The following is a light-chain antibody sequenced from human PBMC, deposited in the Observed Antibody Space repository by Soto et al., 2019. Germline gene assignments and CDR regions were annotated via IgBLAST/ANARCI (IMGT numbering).Light chain of an antibody. CDR1: QSLSGNY. Sequence: EIVLTQSPGTLSLSPGERATLSCRASQSLSGNYLAWYQQKPGQAPRLLIFGVSSRATGIPDRFSGSGSGTDFTLTISSLEPEDFAVYYCQQRSSWPLTFGGGTKVDMK. CDR3: QQRSSWPLT. J-gene: IGKJ4*01. CDR2: GVS. V-gene: IGKV3D-20*02.